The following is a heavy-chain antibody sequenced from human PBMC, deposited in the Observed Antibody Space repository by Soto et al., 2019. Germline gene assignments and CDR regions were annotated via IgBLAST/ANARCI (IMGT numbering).Heavy chain of an antibody. Sequence: EVQLLESGGGLVQPGGSLRLSCAASGFTFGSYAMNWLRQAPGRGLECASFISGSGRTTYYADSVKGRFTVSRDNSKNTLYLQMNSLRAEDTALYYCAKFRGPSYSYYSMDVWGKGTTVTVSS. CDR2: ISGSGRTT. J-gene: IGHJ6*03. D-gene: IGHD3-16*01. CDR1: GFTFGSYA. V-gene: IGHV3-23*01. CDR3: AKFRGPSYSYYSMDV.